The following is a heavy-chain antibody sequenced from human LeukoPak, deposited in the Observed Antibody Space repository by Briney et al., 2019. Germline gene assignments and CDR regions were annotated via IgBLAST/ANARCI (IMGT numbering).Heavy chain of an antibody. V-gene: IGHV1-2*02. CDR3: ARGYHCGGDCLDNY. CDR1: GYTFTGYY. J-gene: IGHJ4*02. Sequence: ASVRLSCKASGYTFTGYYMHRVRRAPGQGLEWMGWINPNSGGTKYAQKFQGRVTMTRDTSISTAYMELSRLRSDDTAVYYCARGYHCGGDCLDNYWGRGTLVTVSS. D-gene: IGHD2-21*02. CDR2: INPNSGGT.